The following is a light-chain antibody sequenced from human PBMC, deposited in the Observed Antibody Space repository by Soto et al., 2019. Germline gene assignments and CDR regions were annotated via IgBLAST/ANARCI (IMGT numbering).Light chain of an antibody. CDR3: QQYNNWPPIT. CDR1: QSVSTS. J-gene: IGKJ5*01. CDR2: DTS. Sequence: EIVMTQSPPTLSVSPGERAALSCRASQSVSTSFLAWYQQKPGQAPRLLIYDTSTRATGIPARFSGSGSGTEFTLTISSLQSEDFAVYYCQQYNNWPPITFGQGTRLEIK. V-gene: IGKV3-15*01.